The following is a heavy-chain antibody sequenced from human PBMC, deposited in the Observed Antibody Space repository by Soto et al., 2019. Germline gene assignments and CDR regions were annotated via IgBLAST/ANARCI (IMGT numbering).Heavy chain of an antibody. Sequence: EVQLVESGGGLVQPGGSMRLSCVDSGFSFSTYWMHWVRQAPGKGLVWVSRIHGDGSVTNYADSVKGRFTISSDNAKNTVYLQMNSLGVEYTSVYYGGRGLRGYYGMDFWGQGTTVTVSS. CDR1: GFSFSTYW. V-gene: IGHV3-74*01. CDR3: GRGLRGYYGMDF. J-gene: IGHJ6*02. CDR2: IHGDGSVT.